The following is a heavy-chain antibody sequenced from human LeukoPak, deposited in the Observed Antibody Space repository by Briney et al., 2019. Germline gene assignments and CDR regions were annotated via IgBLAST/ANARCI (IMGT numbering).Heavy chain of an antibody. CDR3: ARVDWTFDAFDI. V-gene: IGHV4-34*01. D-gene: IGHD1-1*01. CDR1: GGSFSGYY. Sequence: SETLSLTCAVYGGSFSGYYWSWIRQPPGKGLEWIGEINHSGSTNYNPSLKSRVTISVDTSKNQFSLKLSSVTAADTAVYYCARVDWTFDAFDIWGQGTMVTVSS. CDR2: INHSGST. J-gene: IGHJ3*02.